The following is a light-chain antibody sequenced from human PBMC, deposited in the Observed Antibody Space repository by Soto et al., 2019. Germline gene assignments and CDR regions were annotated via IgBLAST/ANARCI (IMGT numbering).Light chain of an antibody. CDR2: DVT. CDR1: SRDVGGFEY. J-gene: IGLJ1*01. CDR3: GSITRSSTSV. V-gene: IGLV2-14*01. Sequence: QSALRQPASVSGSPGQSITISCTGTSRDVGGFEYVSWYQHQPGKAPKLIIYDVTKRPSGVSNRFSGSKSGNTASLTISGIQAEDEGDYYCGSITRSSTSVFGTGTKVTVL.